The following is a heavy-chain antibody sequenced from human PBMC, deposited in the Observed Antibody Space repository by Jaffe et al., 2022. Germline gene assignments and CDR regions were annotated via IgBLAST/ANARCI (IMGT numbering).Heavy chain of an antibody. CDR3: ARGRITMVQGVMYYYYYMDV. V-gene: IGHV4-34*01. CDR2: INHSGST. J-gene: IGHJ6*03. D-gene: IGHD3-10*01. CDR1: GGSFSGYY. Sequence: QVQLQQWGAGLLKPSETLSLTCAVYGGSFSGYYWSWIRQPPGKGLEWIGEINHSGSTNYNPSLKSRVTISVDTSKNQFSLKLSSVTAADTAVYYCARGRITMVQGVMYYYYYMDVWGKGTTVTVSS.